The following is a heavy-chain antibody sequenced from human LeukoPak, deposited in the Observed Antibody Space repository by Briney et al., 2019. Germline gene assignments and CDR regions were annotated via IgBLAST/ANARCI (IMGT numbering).Heavy chain of an antibody. J-gene: IGHJ4*02. CDR3: ASSQRAYSSSWNY. CDR2: IIPIFGAA. Sequence: ASVKVSCKASGGTFSSYAISWVRQAPGQGLEWMGGIIPIFGAANYAQKFQGRVTITADESTSTAYMELSSLRSEDTAVYYCASSQRAYSSSWNYWGQGTLVTVSS. V-gene: IGHV1-69*13. D-gene: IGHD6-13*01. CDR1: GGTFSSYA.